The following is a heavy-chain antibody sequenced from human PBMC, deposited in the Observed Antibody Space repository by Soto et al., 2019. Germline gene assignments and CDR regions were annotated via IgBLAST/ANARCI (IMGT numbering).Heavy chain of an antibody. D-gene: IGHD5-12*01. J-gene: IGHJ3*02. Sequence: RLSCAASGFTFSSYAMHWVRQAPGKGLEWVAVISYDGSNKYYADSVKGRFTISRDNSKNTLYLQMNSLRAEDTAVYYCARDSGYDLGAFDIWGQGTMVTVSS. CDR2: ISYDGSNK. CDR3: ARDSGYDLGAFDI. V-gene: IGHV3-30-3*01. CDR1: GFTFSSYA.